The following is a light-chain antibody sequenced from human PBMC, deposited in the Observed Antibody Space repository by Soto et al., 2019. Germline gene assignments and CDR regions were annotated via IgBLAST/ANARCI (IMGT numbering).Light chain of an antibody. J-gene: IGKJ2*01. CDR1: QSVSSN. CDR3: QQSHNWYT. CDR2: GAF. V-gene: IGKV3-15*01. Sequence: EIVMTQSPVTLSVSPGERVTLFCRASQSVSSNLAWYQQKPGQAPSLLIYGAFTRATGIPARFSGSGSGTEFTLTINSLQSEDFAVYYCQQSHNWYTFGQGTKVDIK.